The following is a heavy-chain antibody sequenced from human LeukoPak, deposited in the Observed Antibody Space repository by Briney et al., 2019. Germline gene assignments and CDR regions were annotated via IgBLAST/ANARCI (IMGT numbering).Heavy chain of an antibody. CDR3: ARRSGVYCSGSSCYSGGWFDP. Sequence: GESLKISCKGSGYSFSTYWIAWVRQMPGKGLEWMGMIYPGDSDTRYSPSFRGQVTISADKSITTAYLQWSSLKASDTAMYYCARRSGVYCSGSSCYSGGWFDPWGQGTLVTVSS. D-gene: IGHD2-15*01. V-gene: IGHV5-51*01. CDR2: IYPGDSDT. CDR1: GYSFSTYW. J-gene: IGHJ5*02.